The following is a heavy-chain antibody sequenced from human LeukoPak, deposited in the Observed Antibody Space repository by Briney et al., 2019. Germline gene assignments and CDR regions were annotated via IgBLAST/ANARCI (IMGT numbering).Heavy chain of an antibody. CDR2: INHSGST. J-gene: IGHJ5*02. CDR3: ARGSMVLHCSSTSCYGSRYNWFDP. V-gene: IGHV4-34*01. CDR1: GGSFSGHY. D-gene: IGHD2-2*01. Sequence: SETLSLTCAVYGGSFSGHYWSWIRQPPGKGLEWIGEINHSGSTNYNPSLKSRVTISVDTSRNQFSLKLSSVTAADTAVYYCARGSMVLHCSSTSCYGSRYNWFDPWGQGTLVTVSS.